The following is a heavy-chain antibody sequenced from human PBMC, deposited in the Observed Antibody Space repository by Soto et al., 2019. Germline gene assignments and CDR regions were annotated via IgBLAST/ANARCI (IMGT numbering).Heavy chain of an antibody. D-gene: IGHD3-10*01. CDR1: GFTFSNYA. CDR2: ISASGGST. CDR3: AKVGPWAEVKPSLDWFDP. Sequence: PGGSLRLSCAASGFTFSNYAMSWVRQAPGKGLEWVSAISASGGSTYYADSVKGRFTISRDNSVDTLFLQMNSLRVEDTAVYYCAKVGPWAEVKPSLDWFDPWGQGT. V-gene: IGHV3-23*01. J-gene: IGHJ5*02.